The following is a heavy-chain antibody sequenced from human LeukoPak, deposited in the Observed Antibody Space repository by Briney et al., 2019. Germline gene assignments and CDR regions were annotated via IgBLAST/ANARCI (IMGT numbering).Heavy chain of an antibody. CDR2: IYTSGST. CDR1: GGSISSYY. V-gene: IGHV4-4*07. J-gene: IGHJ4*02. Sequence: SETLSLTCTVSGGSISSYYWSWIRQPAGKGLEWIGRIYTSGSTNYNPSLKSRVTMSVDTSKNQFSLKLSSVTAADTAVYYCARNSGYYGSGSIDYWGQGTLVTVSS. CDR3: ARNSGYYGSGSIDY. D-gene: IGHD3-10*01.